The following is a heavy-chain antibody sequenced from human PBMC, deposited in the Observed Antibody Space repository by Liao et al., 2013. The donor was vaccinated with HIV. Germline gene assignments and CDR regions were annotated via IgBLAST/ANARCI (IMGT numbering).Heavy chain of an antibody. J-gene: IGHJ2*01. CDR2: MYTSGNT. V-gene: IGHV4-61*02. D-gene: IGHD3/OR15-3a*01. Sequence: QVQLQESGPGLVRPSQTLSLTCTVSGGSISNGYYYWTWIRQPAGKGLEWLGRMYTSGNTKYNPSLRSRITISMDTSKNQFSLILTSVTAADTALYFCARADWDWYFELWGRGTLVTVSS. CDR1: GGSISNGYYY. CDR3: ARADWDWYFEL.